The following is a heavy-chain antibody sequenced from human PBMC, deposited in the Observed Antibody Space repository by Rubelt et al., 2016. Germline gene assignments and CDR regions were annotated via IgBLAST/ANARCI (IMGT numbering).Heavy chain of an antibody. CDR2: IYWNDDK. V-gene: IGHV2-5*01. Sequence: QITLKESGPTLVKPTQTLTLTCTFSGFSLSTSGVGVGWIRQPPGKALEWLALIYWNDDKRYSPSLKSRLTITKDTSKNQVVLTMTNMDPVDTATYYCAHLHCSGNFYTGVYLDYWGQGTLVTVSS. CDR3: AHLHCSGNFYTGVYLDY. D-gene: IGHD3-10*02. J-gene: IGHJ4*02. CDR1: GFSLSTSGVG.